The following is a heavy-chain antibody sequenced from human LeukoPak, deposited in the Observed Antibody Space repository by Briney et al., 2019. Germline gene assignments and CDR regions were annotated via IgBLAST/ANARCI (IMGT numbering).Heavy chain of an antibody. D-gene: IGHD4-11*01. CDR2: ISDGSSYI. V-gene: IGHV3-21*01. J-gene: IGHJ4*02. CDR3: ARVSAYSNYFDY. Sequence: GGSLRLSCVASGFTFDDYGMNWVRQAPGRGLEWVSSISDGSSYIHYADSVKGRFTISRDNAKNSLYLQMFSLRAEDTAVYYCARVSAYSNYFDYWGQGILVTVSS. CDR1: GFTFDDYG.